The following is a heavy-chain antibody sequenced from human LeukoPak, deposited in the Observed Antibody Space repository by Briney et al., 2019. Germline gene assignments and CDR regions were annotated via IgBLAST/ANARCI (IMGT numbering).Heavy chain of an antibody. D-gene: IGHD3-10*01. CDR1: GFTFSDYY. CDR2: ISNSSIYT. Sequence: GGSLRLSCAASGFTFSDYYMNWIRQTPGKGLEWVSYISNSSIYTNYTDSVKGRVTISRDNAKNSLCLQMNFLRAEDTAVYYCAAGPNYYGLASPFDYWGQGMLVTVSS. V-gene: IGHV3-11*03. J-gene: IGHJ4*02. CDR3: AAGPNYYGLASPFDY.